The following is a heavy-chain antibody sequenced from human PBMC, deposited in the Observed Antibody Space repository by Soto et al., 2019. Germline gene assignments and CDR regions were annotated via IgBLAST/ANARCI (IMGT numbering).Heavy chain of an antibody. V-gene: IGHV4-61*01. CDR2: IYYSGST. J-gene: IGHJ4*02. Sequence: SETLSLTCTVSGFSVSSGNYYWSWIRQPPGKGLEWIGYIYYSGSTNYNPSLKSRVTISVDTSKNQFSLKLSSVTAADTAVYYCARRYGGTHDYWGQGTLVTVSS. CDR1: GFSVSSGNYY. D-gene: IGHD4-17*01. CDR3: ARRYGGTHDY.